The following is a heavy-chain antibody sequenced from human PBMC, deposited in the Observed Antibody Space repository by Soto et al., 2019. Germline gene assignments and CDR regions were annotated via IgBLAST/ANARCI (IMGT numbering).Heavy chain of an antibody. CDR1: GYSFTSYW. CDR2: IDPSDSYT. J-gene: IGHJ6*02. V-gene: IGHV5-10-1*01. Sequence: PGESLKISCNGSGYSFTSYWISWVRQMPGKGLEWMGRIDPSDSYTNYSPSFQGHVTISADKSISTAYLQWSSLKASDTAMYYCARHGSGYSYGYGMDVWGQGTTVTVSS. CDR3: ARHGSGYSYGYGMDV. D-gene: IGHD5-18*01.